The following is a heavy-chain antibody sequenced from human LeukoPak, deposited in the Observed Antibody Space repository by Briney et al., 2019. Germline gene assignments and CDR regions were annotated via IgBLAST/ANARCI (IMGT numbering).Heavy chain of an antibody. J-gene: IGHJ6*02. CDR1: GFDFSTYS. V-gene: IGHV3-48*01. CDR3: ARGGARSSSYYYGVDV. D-gene: IGHD6-13*01. Sequence: GGSLRLSRAASGFDFSTYSMHWVRRAPGRGLEWLSYIDSSSSTIYYADSVKGRFTISRDNAKNSLYLQMNSLRAEDTAVFYCARGGARSSSYYYGVDVWGLGTTVTVSS. CDR2: IDSSSSTI.